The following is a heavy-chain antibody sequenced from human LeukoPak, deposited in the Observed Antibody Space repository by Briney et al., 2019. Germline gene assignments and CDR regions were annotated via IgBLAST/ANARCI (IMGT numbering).Heavy chain of an antibody. CDR1: GFTFSRFW. D-gene: IGHD2-2*01. V-gene: IGHV3-7*03. Sequence: GGSLRLSCATSGFTFSRFWMTWVRQAPGKGLEWVANIKKDGSEKNYADSVKGRFTISRDNSKSSLYLQMNSLRGEDTAVYYCASQPAAADIDYWGQGTLVTVSS. CDR3: ASQPAAADIDY. J-gene: IGHJ4*02. CDR2: IKKDGSEK.